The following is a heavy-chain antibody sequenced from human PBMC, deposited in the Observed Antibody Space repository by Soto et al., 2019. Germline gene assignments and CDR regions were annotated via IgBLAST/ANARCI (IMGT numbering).Heavy chain of an antibody. CDR2: IYYSGHT. D-gene: IGHD6-13*01. J-gene: IGHJ4*02. CDR1: GGSISSGDYY. Sequence: SETLSLTCTVSGGSISSGDYYWSWIRQSPGKGLEWIGYIYYSGHTYYNPSLKSRLTMSVDTSKNQFSLKLSSVTAADTAVYYCARDAGSSWYSFDYWGQGTLVTVSS. V-gene: IGHV4-30-4*01. CDR3: ARDAGSSWYSFDY.